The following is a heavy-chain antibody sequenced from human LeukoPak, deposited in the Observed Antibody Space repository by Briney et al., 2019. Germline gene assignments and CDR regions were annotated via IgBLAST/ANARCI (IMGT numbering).Heavy chain of an antibody. V-gene: IGHV3-7*05. CDR1: GFTFSRYW. Sequence: GGSLRLSCAASGFTFSRYWMSWVRQAPGKGLEWVANIKQDGSEKYYVDSVKGRFTISRDNAKNSLYLQMNSLRAEDTAVYYCARDHHIVATLGLDYWGQGTLVTVSS. J-gene: IGHJ4*02. CDR3: ARDHHIVATLGLDY. CDR2: IKQDGSEK. D-gene: IGHD5-12*01.